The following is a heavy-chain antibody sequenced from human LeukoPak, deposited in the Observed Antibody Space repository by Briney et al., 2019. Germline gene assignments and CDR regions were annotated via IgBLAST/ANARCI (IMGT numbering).Heavy chain of an antibody. V-gene: IGHV5-51*01. D-gene: IGHD6-13*01. Sequence: GESLKISCKGSGYSFTSYWIGWVRQMPGKGLEWMGVIYPGDSDTRYSPSFQGQVTISADKSISTAYLQWSSLRASDTAMYYCARHGSYSSSSGWFDPWGQGTLVTVSS. CDR3: ARHGSYSSSSGWFDP. CDR2: IYPGDSDT. CDR1: GYSFTSYW. J-gene: IGHJ5*02.